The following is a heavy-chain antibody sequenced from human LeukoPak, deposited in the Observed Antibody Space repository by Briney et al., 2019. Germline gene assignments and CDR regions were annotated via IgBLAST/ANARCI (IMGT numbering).Heavy chain of an antibody. D-gene: IGHD3-22*01. CDR3: AKDKSATTWVISGFANRYFDY. J-gene: IGHJ4*02. Sequence: QPGGSLRLSCAASGFNFDDYAMHWVRQAPGKGLEWVSGISWNSGSIGYADSVKGRFTISRDNAKNSLYLQMNSLRAEDTALYYCAKDKSATTWVISGFANRYFDYWGQGTLVTVSS. CDR1: GFNFDDYA. CDR2: ISWNSGSI. V-gene: IGHV3-9*01.